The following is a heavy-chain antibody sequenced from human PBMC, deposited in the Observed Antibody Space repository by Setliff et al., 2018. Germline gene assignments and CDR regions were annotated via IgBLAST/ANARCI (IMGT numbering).Heavy chain of an antibody. D-gene: IGHD2-2*01. Sequence: GASVKVSCKASGYTVSSSGITWVRQAPGQGLEWMGWISPYSGNTNYAQKCQGRVTMTTDSSTSTAYMELRSLTSDDTAVYYCARLVRYCTRTSCQRTSGAELWGQGTLVTVSS. J-gene: IGHJ4*02. CDR2: ISPYSGNT. V-gene: IGHV1-18*01. CDR3: ARLVRYCTRTSCQRTSGAEL. CDR1: GYTVSSSG.